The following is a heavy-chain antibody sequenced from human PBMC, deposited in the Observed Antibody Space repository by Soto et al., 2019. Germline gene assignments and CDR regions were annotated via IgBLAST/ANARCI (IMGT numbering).Heavy chain of an antibody. D-gene: IGHD4-4*01. CDR1: GASITTSGHY. J-gene: IGHJ4*02. V-gene: IGHV4-39*01. Sequence: SETLSLTCIVSGASITTSGHYWGLIRQSPGEELEWIGRFYYGRGTYYNPSLQSRVTISIDTPKNQFSLKVTSVTAADTAVYYCARHGEVDSNNIYFFDSWGQGALVTVSS. CDR2: FYYGRGT. CDR3: ARHGEVDSNNIYFFDS.